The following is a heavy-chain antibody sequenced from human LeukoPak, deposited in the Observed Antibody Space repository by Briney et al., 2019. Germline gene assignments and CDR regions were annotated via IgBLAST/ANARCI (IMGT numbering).Heavy chain of an antibody. Sequence: ASVKVSCKASGYTFTSYYMHWVRQAPGQGLEWMGWINPKSGGTNYAQKFQGRVTMTRDTSISTAYMELSGLRSDDTAVYYCAREYSSSSGRLFDYWGPGTLVTVSS. CDR3: AREYSSSSGRLFDY. V-gene: IGHV1-2*02. CDR1: GYTFTSYY. CDR2: INPKSGGT. J-gene: IGHJ4*02. D-gene: IGHD6-6*01.